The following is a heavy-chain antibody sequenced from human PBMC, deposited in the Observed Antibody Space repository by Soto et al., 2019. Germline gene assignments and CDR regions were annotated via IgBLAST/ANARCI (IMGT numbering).Heavy chain of an antibody. D-gene: IGHD2-2*01. CDR1: GFTFSSYE. CDR3: GRGSSDNDGTLRVDY. J-gene: IGHJ4*02. Sequence: EVQLVESGGGLVQPGGSLRLSCAASGFTFSSYEMNWVRQAPGKGLEWVSYISSSGSTIYYADSVKGRFTISRDNSKNTLFLQMTGLRVEDTAVYYCGRGSSDNDGTLRVDYWGQGTLVTVSS. V-gene: IGHV3-48*03. CDR2: ISSSGSTI.